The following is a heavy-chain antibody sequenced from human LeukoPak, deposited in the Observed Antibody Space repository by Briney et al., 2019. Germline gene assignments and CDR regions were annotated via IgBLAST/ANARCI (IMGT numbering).Heavy chain of an antibody. V-gene: IGHV1-69*05. CDR2: IIPIFGTA. CDR1: GGTFSSYA. D-gene: IGHD3-10*01. CDR3: ARGGGLWFGESADFDY. Sequence: ASVKVSCKASGGTFSSYAISWVRQAPGQGLEWMGGIIPIFGTANYAQKFQGRVTITTDESTSTAYMELSSLRSEDTAVYYCARGGGLWFGESADFDYWGQGTLVTVSS. J-gene: IGHJ4*02.